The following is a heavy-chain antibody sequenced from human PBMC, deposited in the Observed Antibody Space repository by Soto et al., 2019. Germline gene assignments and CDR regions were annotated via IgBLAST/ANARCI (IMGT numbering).Heavy chain of an antibody. CDR3: ARGPLDPDDY. J-gene: IGHJ4*02. V-gene: IGHV4-34*01. Sequence: QVQLQQWGAGLLKPSETLSLTCAVYGGSFSGYYWSWIRQPPGKGLEWIGEINHSGSTNYNPSLKSRVTISVDTSKNQFSLNLSSVTAADTAVYYCARGPLDPDDYWGQGTLVTVSS. CDR2: INHSGST. CDR1: GGSFSGYY.